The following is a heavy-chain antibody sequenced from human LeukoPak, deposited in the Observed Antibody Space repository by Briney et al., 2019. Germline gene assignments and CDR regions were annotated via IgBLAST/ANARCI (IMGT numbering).Heavy chain of an antibody. CDR3: ARDREGGDYYFDY. CDR2: ISSSSSTI. D-gene: IGHD4-17*01. V-gene: IGHV3-48*01. J-gene: IGHJ4*02. CDR1: GFTFSSYS. Sequence: GGSLRLSCAASGFTFSSYSMNWVRQAPGKGLEWVSYISSSSSTIYYADSVKGRSTISRDNAKNSLYLQMNSLRAEDTAVYYCARDREGGDYYFDYWGQGTLVTVSS.